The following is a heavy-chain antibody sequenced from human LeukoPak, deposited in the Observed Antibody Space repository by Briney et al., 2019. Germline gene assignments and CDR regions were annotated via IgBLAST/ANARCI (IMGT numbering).Heavy chain of an antibody. CDR2: IYYSGST. CDR3: ARPTTVHAFDI. J-gene: IGHJ3*02. D-gene: IGHD4-17*01. Sequence: PSETLSLTCAVYGGSFSGYYWSWIRQPPGKGLEWIGSIYYSGSTYYNPSLKSRVTISVDTSKNQFSLKLSSVTAADTAVYYCARPTTVHAFDIWGQGTMVTVSS. CDR1: GGSFSGYY. V-gene: IGHV4-34*01.